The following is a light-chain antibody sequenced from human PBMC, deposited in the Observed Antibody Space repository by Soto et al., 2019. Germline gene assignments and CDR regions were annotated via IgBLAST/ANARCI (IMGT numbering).Light chain of an antibody. CDR2: EVT. CDR1: SSDVGGYNY. V-gene: IGLV2-8*01. CDR3: SSYTSSSTLV. Sequence: QSVLTQPPSASGSPGQSVTISCTGTSSDVGGYNYVSWYQREPGKAPKLMIYEVTKRPSGVPDRFSGSKSGNTASLTVSGLQAGDEGDYYCSSYTSSSTLVFGTGTKVTVL. J-gene: IGLJ1*01.